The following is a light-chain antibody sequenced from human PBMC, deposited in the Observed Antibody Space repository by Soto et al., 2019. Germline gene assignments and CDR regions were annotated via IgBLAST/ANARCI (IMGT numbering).Light chain of an antibody. V-gene: IGKV4-1*01. CDR3: QQYYDTPWT. CDR1: RSVLTSSNNKNY. CDR2: WAS. J-gene: IGKJ1*01. Sequence: DIVMTQSPDSLAVSLGARATINCKSSRSVLTSSNNKNYLAWYQQKPRQPPNLLIYWASTRESGVPDRFSGSGSGTDFTLTISSLQAEDVAVYYCQQYYDTPWTFGQGTKVEIK.